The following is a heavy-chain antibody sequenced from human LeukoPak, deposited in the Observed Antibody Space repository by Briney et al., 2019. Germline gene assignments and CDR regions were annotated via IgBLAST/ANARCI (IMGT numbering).Heavy chain of an antibody. CDR2: ISYDGSNK. CDR1: GFTFSSYA. Sequence: PGGSLRLSCAASGFTFSSYAMHWVRQAPGKGLEWVAVISYDGSNKYYADSVKGRFTISRDNSKNTLYLQMNSLRAEDTAVYYCASSITIFGVVIKNYGMDVWGQGTTVTVSS. J-gene: IGHJ6*02. V-gene: IGHV3-30-3*01. CDR3: ASSITIFGVVIKNYGMDV. D-gene: IGHD3-3*01.